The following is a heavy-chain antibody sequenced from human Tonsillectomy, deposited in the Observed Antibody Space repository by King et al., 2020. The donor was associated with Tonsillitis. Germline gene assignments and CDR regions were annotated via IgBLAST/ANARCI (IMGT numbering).Heavy chain of an antibody. D-gene: IGHD3-22*01. Sequence: VQLVESGGGVVQPGGSLRLSCAASGFSFSSFGMHWVRQAPGKGLEWVASIRYDGKNNYYADSVKGRFTISRDNSQNTLYLQMNSLRAEDTAVYYCAKSAPRIFYRGYSNFDYWGQGTLVTVSS. CDR3: AKSAPRIFYRGYSNFDY. CDR2: IRYDGKNN. V-gene: IGHV3-30*02. J-gene: IGHJ4*02. CDR1: GFSFSSFG.